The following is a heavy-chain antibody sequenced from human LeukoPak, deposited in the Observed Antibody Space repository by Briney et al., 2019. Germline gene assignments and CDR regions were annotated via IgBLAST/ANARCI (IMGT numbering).Heavy chain of an antibody. D-gene: IGHD3-10*01. CDR1: GYTFTSYG. J-gene: IGHJ5*02. CDR3: ARTKGYGSGSQWFDP. V-gene: IGHV1-18*01. CDR2: ISAYNGNT. Sequence: ASVKVSCKASGYTFTSYGINWVRQAPGQGLEWMGWISAYNGNTNYAQKLQGRVTMTTDTSTSTAYMELRSLRSDDTAVYYCARTKGYGSGSQWFDPWGQGTLVTVSS.